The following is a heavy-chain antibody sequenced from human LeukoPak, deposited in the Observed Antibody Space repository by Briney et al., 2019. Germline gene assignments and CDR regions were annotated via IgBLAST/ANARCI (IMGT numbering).Heavy chain of an antibody. V-gene: IGHV3-66*01. CDR3: ARVMETSRALDC. CDR2: IYSGGKT. D-gene: IGHD2-8*01. Sequence: GGSLRLSCAASGFTVSSNYISWVSQPPGKGLEWVSVIYSGGKTYYADSVRGRFTISRDTSRNTVYLQMNSLRAEDTAVYYCARVMETSRALDCWGHGTLVTVSS. J-gene: IGHJ5*01. CDR1: GFTVSSNY.